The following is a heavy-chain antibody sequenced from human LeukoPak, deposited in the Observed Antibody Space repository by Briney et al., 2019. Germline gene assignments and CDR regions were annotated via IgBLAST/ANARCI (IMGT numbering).Heavy chain of an antibody. CDR2: ISYDGSNK. CDR3: AKDSQFCSGDCYYYYYYGMDV. J-gene: IGHJ6*02. Sequence: GGSLRLSCAASGFTFSSYCMHWVRQAPGNGLEWVAFISYDGSNKYYADSVKGRFTISRDNSKNTLYLQMNSLRAEDTAVYYCAKDSQFCSGDCYYYYYYGMDVWGQGTTVTVSS. D-gene: IGHD2-21*02. CDR1: GFTFSSYC. V-gene: IGHV3-30*18.